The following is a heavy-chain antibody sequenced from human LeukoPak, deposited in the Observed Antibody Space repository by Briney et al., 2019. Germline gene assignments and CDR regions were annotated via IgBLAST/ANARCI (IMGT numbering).Heavy chain of an antibody. Sequence: GGSLRLSCAASGFTFSSYAMGWVRQAPGKGLEWVSTISNSGGSTYYADSVKGRFTISRDNSKNTLYLQMNSLRAEDTAVYYYAKAPPDSADYWGQGTLVTVSS. CDR2: ISNSGGST. D-gene: IGHD3-22*01. CDR3: AKAPPDSADY. CDR1: GFTFSSYA. J-gene: IGHJ4*02. V-gene: IGHV3-23*01.